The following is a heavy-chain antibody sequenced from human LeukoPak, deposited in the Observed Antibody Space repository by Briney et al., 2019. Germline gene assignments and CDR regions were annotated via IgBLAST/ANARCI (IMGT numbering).Heavy chain of an antibody. CDR2: IRGDGRAT. Sequence: GGSLRLSCAASGFIFTDYWMHWVRQAPGKELMWVARIRGDGRATTYADSVKGRFTISRDNAMNTVFLQMKSLRAEDTAVYYCAKDLEYWGQGTLVTVSS. CDR1: GFIFTDYW. CDR3: AKDLEY. D-gene: IGHD1-1*01. V-gene: IGHV3-74*01. J-gene: IGHJ4*02.